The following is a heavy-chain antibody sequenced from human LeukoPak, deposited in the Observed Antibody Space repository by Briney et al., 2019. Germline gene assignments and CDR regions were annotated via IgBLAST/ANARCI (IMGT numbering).Heavy chain of an antibody. V-gene: IGHV5-51*01. Sequence: NPGESLKISCKGSGYSFTSYWIGWVRQMPGKGLEWMGIIYPGDSDTRYSPSFQGQVTISADKSISTAYLQWSSLKASDTAMYYCAIRYSSGWYAFDYWGQGTLVTVSS. J-gene: IGHJ4*02. CDR2: IYPGDSDT. CDR1: GYSFTSYW. D-gene: IGHD6-19*01. CDR3: AIRYSSGWYAFDY.